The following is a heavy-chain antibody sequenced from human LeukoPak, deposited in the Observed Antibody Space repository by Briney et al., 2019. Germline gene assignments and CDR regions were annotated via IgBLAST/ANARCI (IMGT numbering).Heavy chain of an antibody. J-gene: IGHJ4*02. D-gene: IGHD6-13*01. CDR1: GGSMSSYY. CDR3: ARGSGSSWYFYFDY. CDR2: IYYSGTT. V-gene: IGHV4-59*01. Sequence: PSETLSLTCTVSGGSMSSYYWNWIRQPPGKRLEWIGYIYYSGTTNYNPSLKSRVSMSVDTSKNQFSLKLGSVTAADTAVYYCARGSGSSWYFYFDYWGQGTLVTVSS.